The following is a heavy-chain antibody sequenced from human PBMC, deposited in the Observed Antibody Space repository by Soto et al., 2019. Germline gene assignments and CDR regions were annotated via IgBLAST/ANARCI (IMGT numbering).Heavy chain of an antibody. Sequence: SGGSLRLSCAASGFTFSNYAMTWVRQAPGKGLEWVSVISGSGGSTYYANSVKGQFTISRDNSKNTVSLQMSSLRAEDTAVYYCAKLDAVGLLGATIDYWGQGTVVTVYS. CDR3: AKLDAVGLLGATIDY. CDR2: ISGSGGST. CDR1: GFTFSNYA. D-gene: IGHD1-26*01. V-gene: IGHV3-23*01. J-gene: IGHJ4*02.